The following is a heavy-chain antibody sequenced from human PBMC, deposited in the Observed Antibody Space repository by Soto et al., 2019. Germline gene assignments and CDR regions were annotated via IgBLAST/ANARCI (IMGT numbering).Heavy chain of an antibody. CDR3: ARRVRPPRGFDY. CDR2: INHSGST. CDR1: GGSFSGYY. Sequence: QVQLQQWGAGLLKPSETLSLTCAVYGGSFSGYYWSWIRQPPGKGLEWIGEINHSGSTNYNPSLKSRITISVDTSKHQFSLKLSSVTDADTAVYYCARRVRPPRGFDYCGQGTLVNVSS. J-gene: IGHJ4*02. V-gene: IGHV4-34*01. D-gene: IGHD3-10*01.